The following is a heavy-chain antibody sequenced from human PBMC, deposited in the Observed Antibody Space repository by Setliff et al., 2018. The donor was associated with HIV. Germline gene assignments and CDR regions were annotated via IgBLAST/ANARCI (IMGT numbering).Heavy chain of an antibody. CDR2: IDSNNGNR. D-gene: IGHD6-19*01. J-gene: IGHJ5*02. CDR1: GYSLSTYA. CDR3: ARLNQQWLVRDSGSNWFDP. Sequence: ASVKVSCKASGYSLSTYAISWVRQAPGQGLEWMGWIDSNNGNRNFAQKFRGRVTMTTDISTNTAYMEVRSLSFDDTAVYYCARLNQQWLVRDSGSNWFDPWGQGILVTVSS. V-gene: IGHV1-18*01.